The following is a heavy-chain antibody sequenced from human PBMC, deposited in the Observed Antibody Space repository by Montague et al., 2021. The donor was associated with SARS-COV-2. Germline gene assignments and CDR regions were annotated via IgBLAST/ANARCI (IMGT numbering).Heavy chain of an antibody. D-gene: IGHD4-23*01. Sequence: SLRLSCAASGFTFSNKWMSLVRQAPGKGLEWVANIKPYVSEKNYVVSVKRRFSISRDNAKNSLYLQIDNLRAEDTAIYYCAKNGGAHGLDVWGQGTSVSVSS. CDR2: IKPYVSEK. V-gene: IGHV3-7*01. CDR1: GFTFSNKW. CDR3: AKNGGAHGLDV. J-gene: IGHJ6*02.